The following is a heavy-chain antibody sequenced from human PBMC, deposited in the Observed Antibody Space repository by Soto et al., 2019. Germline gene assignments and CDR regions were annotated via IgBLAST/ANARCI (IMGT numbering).Heavy chain of an antibody. Sequence: GGSLRLSCAASGFTFSSYGMHWVRQAPGKGLEWVAVISYDGSNKYYADSVKGRFTISRDNSKNTLYLQMNSLRAEDTAVYYCAKVHTVRGVRDAFEIWGQGTMVTV. CDR2: ISYDGSNK. J-gene: IGHJ3*02. CDR1: GFTFSSYG. CDR3: AKVHTVRGVRDAFEI. V-gene: IGHV3-30*18. D-gene: IGHD3-10*01.